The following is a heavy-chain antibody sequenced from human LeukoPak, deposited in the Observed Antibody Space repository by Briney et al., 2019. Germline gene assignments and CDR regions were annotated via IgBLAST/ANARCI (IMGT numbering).Heavy chain of an antibody. CDR3: ARDRYIWFGEANWFDP. D-gene: IGHD3-10*01. CDR2: IKHEGSEK. V-gene: IGHV3-7*01. CDR1: GFTSISSW. Sequence: GGSLRLSCVASGFTSISSWVSWVRETPGKGREWVANIKHEGSEKYYVDSVKGRFTLSRDNAKNSLYLQMNSRRAEDADVYYCARDRYIWFGEANWFDPWGQGTLVTVSS. J-gene: IGHJ5*02.